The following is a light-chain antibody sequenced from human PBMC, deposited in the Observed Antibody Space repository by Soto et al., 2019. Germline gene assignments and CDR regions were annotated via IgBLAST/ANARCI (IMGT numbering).Light chain of an antibody. CDR2: GAS. Sequence: EIVLTQSPGTLSLSPGEIATLSCRASQSVSSSYLAWYQQKPGQAPRLLIYGASRRAPGIPDRFSGSASGTDFTLTISRLEPEDFAVYYCQQFGSSFYTFGQGTKVEI. J-gene: IGKJ2*01. V-gene: IGKV3-20*01. CDR1: QSVSSSY. CDR3: QQFGSSFYT.